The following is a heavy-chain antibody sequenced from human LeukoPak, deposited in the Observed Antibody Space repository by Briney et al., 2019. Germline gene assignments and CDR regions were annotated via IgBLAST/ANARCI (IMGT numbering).Heavy chain of an antibody. CDR2: IYYSGST. J-gene: IGHJ6*02. Sequence: SETLSLTCTVSGGSISSYYWSWIRQPPGKGLEWIGYIYYSGSTNYNPSLKSRVTISVDTSKNQFSLKLSSVTAADTAVYYCARVGTMVRGTRCGMDVWGQGTTVTVSS. CDR1: GGSISSYY. D-gene: IGHD3-10*01. V-gene: IGHV4-59*01. CDR3: ARVGTMVRGTRCGMDV.